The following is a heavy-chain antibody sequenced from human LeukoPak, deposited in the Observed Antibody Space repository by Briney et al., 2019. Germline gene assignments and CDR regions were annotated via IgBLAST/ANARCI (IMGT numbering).Heavy chain of an antibody. Sequence: SETLSLTCTVSGGSISSSSYYWGWIRQPPGKGLEWIGSIYYSGSTYYNPSLKSRVTISVDTSKNQISLKLSSVTAADTAVYYCARGRIARIVVVHSFQYGMDVWGQGTTVTVSS. D-gene: IGHD3-22*01. CDR2: IYYSGST. J-gene: IGHJ6*02. CDR3: ARGRIARIVVVHSFQYGMDV. CDR1: GGSISSSSYY. V-gene: IGHV4-39*01.